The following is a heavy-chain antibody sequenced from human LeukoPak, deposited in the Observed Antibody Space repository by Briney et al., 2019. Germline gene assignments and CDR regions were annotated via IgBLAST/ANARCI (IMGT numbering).Heavy chain of an antibody. J-gene: IGHJ6*03. V-gene: IGHV1-69*06. D-gene: IGHD6-25*01. CDR3: GLSGNYYYYYMDV. CDR2: IIPIFGTA. CDR1: GYTFTSYY. Sequence: ASVKVSCKASGYTFTSYYMHWVRQAPGQGLEWMGGIIPIFGTANYAQKFQGRVTITADKSTSTAYMELSSLRSDDTAIYYCGLSGNYYYYYMDVWGKGTTVTISS.